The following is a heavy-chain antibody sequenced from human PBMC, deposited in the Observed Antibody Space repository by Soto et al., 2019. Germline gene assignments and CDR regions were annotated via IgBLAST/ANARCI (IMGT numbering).Heavy chain of an antibody. Sequence: PSEPLSLTCTASSAPVSSSTYTRGWIRQPPGKGLEWIGSIYYSGSTYYNPSLNSRVTVSVDTSKNQFSLKVTSVTAADTAVYYCAREYCSGNFDSWGKYDIDTWGQGTLVTVSS. CDR1: SAPVSSSTYT. J-gene: IGHJ5*02. CDR2: IYYSGST. D-gene: IGHD2-15*01. CDR3: AREYCSGNFDSWGKYDIDT. V-gene: IGHV4-39*02.